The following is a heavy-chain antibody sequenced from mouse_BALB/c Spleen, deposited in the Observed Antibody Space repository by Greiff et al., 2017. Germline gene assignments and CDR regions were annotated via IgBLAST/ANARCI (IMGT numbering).Heavy chain of an antibody. CDR2: ISSGGSYT. CDR1: GFTFSSYT. J-gene: IGHJ4*01. Sequence: EVQLVESGGGLVKPGGSLKLSCAASGFTFSSYTMSWVRQTPEKRLEWVATISSGGSYTYYPDSVKGRFTISRDNAKNTLYLQMSSLKSEDTAMYYCTRDLDAMDYWGQGTSVTVSS. CDR3: TRDLDAMDY. V-gene: IGHV5-6-4*01.